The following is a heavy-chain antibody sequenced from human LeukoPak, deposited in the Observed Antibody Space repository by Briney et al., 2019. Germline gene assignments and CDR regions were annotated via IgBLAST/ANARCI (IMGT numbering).Heavy chain of an antibody. Sequence: PGGSLTLSCAASRFTFTDYGMHWVRQPPGKGLEWVALIWYDGSGKYYADSVKGRFTISRDNSKNTLYLQMNSLRAEDTAVYYCARDWCGGGSCYYFDHWGQGTLVTVSS. J-gene: IGHJ4*02. D-gene: IGHD2-15*01. CDR2: IWYDGSGK. CDR3: ARDWCGGGSCYYFDH. V-gene: IGHV3-33*01. CDR1: RFTFTDYG.